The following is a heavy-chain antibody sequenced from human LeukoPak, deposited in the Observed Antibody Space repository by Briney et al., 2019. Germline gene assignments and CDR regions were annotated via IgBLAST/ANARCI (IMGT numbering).Heavy chain of an antibody. J-gene: IGHJ5*02. D-gene: IGHD2-15*01. CDR2: IYYSGST. V-gene: IGHV4-59*01. CDR1: GGSISSYY. CDR3: ARDQGMLQNWFDP. Sequence: SETLSLTSTVSGGSISSYYWSWIRQPPGKGLEWIGYIYYSGSTNYNPSLKSRVTISVDTSKNQFSLKLSSVTAADTAVYYCARDQGMLQNWFDPWGQGTLVTVSS.